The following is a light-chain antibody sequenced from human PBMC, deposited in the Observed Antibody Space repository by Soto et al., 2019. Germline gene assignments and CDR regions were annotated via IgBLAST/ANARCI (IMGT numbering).Light chain of an antibody. CDR2: KSS. CDR1: QSLQYCDGNTD. Sequence: VVLTQSPLALPVTLGQPASISCNSSQSLQYCDGNTDLHWFQQTPGQSPRRLMYKSSDRDSGDPERFSGSGSATVFTLNISRVEAEDVGVYYCSQGKHWPQFSFGQGTKVDIK. CDR3: SQGKHWPQFS. V-gene: IGKV2-30*01. J-gene: IGKJ2*03.